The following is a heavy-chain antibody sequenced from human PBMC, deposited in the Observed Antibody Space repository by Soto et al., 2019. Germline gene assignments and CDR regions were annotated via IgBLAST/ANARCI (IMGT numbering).Heavy chain of an antibody. Sequence: GGSLRLSCAASGFTFSTYNMNWVRQAPGKGLEWVSAITSSSSYIYYADSVKGRFTISRDNAKNSLYLQMNSLRAEDTAVYYCAREWLTYYYMDVWGKGTTVTVSS. J-gene: IGHJ6*03. CDR1: GFTFSTYN. CDR3: AREWLTYYYMDV. CDR2: ITSSSSYI. D-gene: IGHD6-19*01. V-gene: IGHV3-21*01.